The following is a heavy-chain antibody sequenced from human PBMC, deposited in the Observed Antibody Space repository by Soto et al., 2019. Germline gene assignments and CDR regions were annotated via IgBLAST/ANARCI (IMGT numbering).Heavy chain of an antibody. D-gene: IGHD2-21*02. CDR3: AILHWGKVTACDY. Sequence: EVQLVESGGGLVKPGGSLRLSCAASGFTFSTYNMYWVRQAPGKGLEWVSTIGISSIHIYYADSVKGRFTISRDNPKNSLYLQMNRLRADDTAVYYCAILHWGKVTACDYWGQGTPVTVSS. J-gene: IGHJ4*02. CDR2: IGISSIHI. V-gene: IGHV3-21*01. CDR1: GFTFSTYN.